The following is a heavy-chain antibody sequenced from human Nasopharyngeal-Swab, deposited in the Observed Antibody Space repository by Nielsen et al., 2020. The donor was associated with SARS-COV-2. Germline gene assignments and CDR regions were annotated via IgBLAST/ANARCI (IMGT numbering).Heavy chain of an antibody. CDR3: AKDMVLVDIVVVPAAMPDY. D-gene: IGHD2-2*01. J-gene: IGHJ4*02. CDR2: ISWDGGST. CDR1: GFNFDDYA. V-gene: IGHV3-43D*04. Sequence: GEALSISCVASGFNFDDYAMHWVRQAPGKGLEWVSLISWDGGSTYYADSVKGRFTISRDNSKNSLYLQMNSLRAEDTALYYCAKDMVLVDIVVVPAAMPDYWGQGTLVTVSS.